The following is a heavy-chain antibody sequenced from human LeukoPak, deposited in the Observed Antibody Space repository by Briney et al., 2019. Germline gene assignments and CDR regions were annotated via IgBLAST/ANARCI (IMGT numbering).Heavy chain of an antibody. V-gene: IGHV5-51*01. CDR2: IYPGDSDT. Sequence: GESLKISRKGSGYGFTSYWNGWVRQMPGKGLEWMGIIYPGDSDTRYSPSFQGQVTISADKSISTAYLQWSSLKASDTAMYYCARQKSSSGWYYFDYWGQGTLVTVSS. D-gene: IGHD6-19*01. CDR3: ARQKSSSGWYYFDY. CDR1: GYGFTSYW. J-gene: IGHJ4*02.